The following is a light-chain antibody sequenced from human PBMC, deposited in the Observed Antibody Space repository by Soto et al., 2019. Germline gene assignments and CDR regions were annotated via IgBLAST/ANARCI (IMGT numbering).Light chain of an antibody. V-gene: IGLV2-14*01. CDR3: SSYTNSSVV. J-gene: IGLJ2*01. Sequence: QSVLPQPASVSGSPGQSITISCTGTSSDVGGYNYVSWYQQHPCKAPKLRIYDVSNRPSGFSNRFSGSKYGNTASLTISGLQAEDEADYYCSSYTNSSVVFGGGTQLTVL. CDR1: SSDVGGYNY. CDR2: DVS.